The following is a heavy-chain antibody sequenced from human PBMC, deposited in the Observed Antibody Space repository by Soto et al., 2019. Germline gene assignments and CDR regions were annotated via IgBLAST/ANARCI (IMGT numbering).Heavy chain of an antibody. CDR2: IYYSGST. CDR3: ARGSAYYYDSSGYLGY. CDR1: GGSISSYY. Sequence: SETLSLTCTVSGGSISSYYWSWIRQPPGKGLEWIGYIYYSGSTNYNPSLKSRVTISVDTSKNQFSLKLSSVTAADTAVYYCARGSAYYYDSSGYLGYWGQGTLVTVSS. J-gene: IGHJ4*02. D-gene: IGHD3-22*01. V-gene: IGHV4-59*01.